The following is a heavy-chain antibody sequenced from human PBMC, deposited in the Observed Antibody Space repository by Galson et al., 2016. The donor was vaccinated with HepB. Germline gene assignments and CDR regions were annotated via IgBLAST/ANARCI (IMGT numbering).Heavy chain of an antibody. D-gene: IGHD2-15*01. CDR2: ITGTGTST. J-gene: IGHJ5*02. V-gene: IGHV3-23*01. CDR1: GFIFSTYA. Sequence: SLRLSCAGSGFIFSTYAMTWVRQVPGKGPEWVASITGTGTSTFYADTVKGRFTISRDNSKNTVYLQMNSLRTEDTAIYYCAKDMRDIVELIDVILAWGQGTPVTVS. CDR3: AKDMRDIVELIDVILA.